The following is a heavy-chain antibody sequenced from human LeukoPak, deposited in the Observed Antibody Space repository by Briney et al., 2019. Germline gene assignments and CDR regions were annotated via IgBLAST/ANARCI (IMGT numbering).Heavy chain of an antibody. D-gene: IGHD3-16*02. V-gene: IGHV4-38-2*02. J-gene: IGHJ4*02. CDR1: GYSISSGYY. CDR3: ARGADYMITFGGVIVRFWGYYFDY. CDR2: IYHSGST. Sequence: SETLSLTCTVSGYSISSGYYWGWIRQPPGKGLEWIGSIYHSGSTYYNPSLKSRVTTSVDTSKNQFSLKLSSVTAADTAVYYCARGADYMITFGGVIVRFWGYYFDYWGQGTLVTVSS.